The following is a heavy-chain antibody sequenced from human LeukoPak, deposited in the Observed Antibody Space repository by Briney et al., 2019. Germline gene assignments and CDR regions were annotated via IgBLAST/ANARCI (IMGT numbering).Heavy chain of an antibody. CDR2: IRYDGSNK. CDR1: RFTLSSYG. CDR3: AKAVVVITFDAFDI. Sequence: GGSLRLSCAASRFTLSSYGMHWVRQAPGKGLEWVAFIRYDGSNKYYADSVKGRFTISRDNSKNTLYLQMNSLRAEDTAVYYCAKAVVVITFDAFDIWGQGTMVTVSS. D-gene: IGHD3-22*01. V-gene: IGHV3-30*02. J-gene: IGHJ3*02.